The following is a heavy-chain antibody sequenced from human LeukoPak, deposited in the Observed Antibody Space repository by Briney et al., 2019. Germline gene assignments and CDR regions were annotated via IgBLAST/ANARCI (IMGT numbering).Heavy chain of an antibody. D-gene: IGHD6-13*01. CDR1: GGSITSSDW. CDR2: IYHGGST. CDR3: ARAGQQLVLPD. Sequence: SETLSLTCDVSGGSITSSDWWSWVRQPAGKGLEWLGEIYHGGSTNYNPSLKSRVTISVDKSKNQFSLKVSSVTVADTALYYCARAGQQLVLPDWGQGTLVTVSS. V-gene: IGHV4-4*02. J-gene: IGHJ4*02.